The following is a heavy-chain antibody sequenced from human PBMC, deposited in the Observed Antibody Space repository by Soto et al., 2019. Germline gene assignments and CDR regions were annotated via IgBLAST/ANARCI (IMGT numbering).Heavy chain of an antibody. CDR1: GYTLTELS. J-gene: IGHJ4*02. V-gene: IGHV1-24*01. Sequence: GASVKVSCKVSGYTLTELSMHWVRQAPGKGLEWMGGFDPEDGETIYAQKFQGRVTMTEDTSTDTAYMELSSLRSEDTAVYYCASPAYYDILTGYLPFDYWGQGTLVTVSS. D-gene: IGHD3-9*01. CDR3: ASPAYYDILTGYLPFDY. CDR2: FDPEDGET.